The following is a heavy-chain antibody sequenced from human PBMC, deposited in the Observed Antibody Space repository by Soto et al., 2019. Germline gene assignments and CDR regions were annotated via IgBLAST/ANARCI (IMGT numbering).Heavy chain of an antibody. CDR1: GGSIISGCDC. V-gene: IGHV4-30-2*01. J-gene: IGHJ4*02. CDR2: IYHSGSP. Sequence: PSETMCLTCAVAGGSIISGCDCWSWIRQPPGKGLEWIGYIYHSGSPYYNPSLKSRVTISVDRSKNQLSLKLSSVTAADTAVYYCARGPPHHYWGQGTLVTVSS. CDR3: ARGPPHHY.